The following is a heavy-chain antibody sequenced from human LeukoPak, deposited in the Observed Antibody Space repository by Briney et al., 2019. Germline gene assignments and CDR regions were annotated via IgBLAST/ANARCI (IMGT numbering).Heavy chain of an antibody. Sequence: GGSLRLSCAASGFTFSSYAMHWVRQAPGKGLEWVAVISYDGSNKYYADSVKGRFTISRDNSKNTLYLQMNSLRAEDTAVYYCAREVVPGGDYYYGMDVWGQGTTVTASS. CDR2: ISYDGSNK. CDR3: AREVVPGGDYYYGMDV. CDR1: GFTFSSYA. D-gene: IGHD2-15*01. V-gene: IGHV3-30*04. J-gene: IGHJ6*02.